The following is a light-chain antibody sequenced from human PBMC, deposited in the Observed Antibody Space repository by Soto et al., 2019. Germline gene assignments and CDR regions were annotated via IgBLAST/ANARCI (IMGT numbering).Light chain of an antibody. J-gene: IGKJ1*01. CDR1: QSITNR. CDR2: DAS. CDR3: QHYGGLWT. V-gene: IGKV1-5*01. Sequence: DIQMTQSPSTLSASVGDRVTITCRASQSITNRLAWYQQKQGKAPQVLIFDASNLESGVPSRFSGSGSGTEFSLTITGLQPDDFATYYCQHYGGLWTFGQGTKVDIK.